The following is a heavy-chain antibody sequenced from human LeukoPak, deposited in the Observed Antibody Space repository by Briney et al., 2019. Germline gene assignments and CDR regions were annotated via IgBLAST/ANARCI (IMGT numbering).Heavy chain of an antibody. CDR1: GFTFSSYS. CDR3: ARDRRGLGDY. V-gene: IGHV3-21*01. D-gene: IGHD3-16*01. Sequence: GGSLRLSCAASGFTFSSYSMNWVRQAPGKGLEWVSSISSSSSYIYYADLVKGRFTISRDNAKNSLYLQMNSLRAEDTAVYYCARDRRGLGDYWGQGTLVTVSS. J-gene: IGHJ4*02. CDR2: ISSSSSYI.